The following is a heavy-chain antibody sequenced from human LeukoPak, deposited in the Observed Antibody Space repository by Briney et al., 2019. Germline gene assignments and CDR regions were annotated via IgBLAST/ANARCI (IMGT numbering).Heavy chain of an antibody. CDR2: INPNGGST. Sequence: ASVKVSCKASGYTFTSYSMHWVRQAPGQGLEWMGIINPNGGSTIYAQKFQGRVTMTRDTSTSTVYMGLSSLRSEDTAVYYCARIRDGYNDAYDIWGQGTMVTVSS. J-gene: IGHJ3*02. D-gene: IGHD5-24*01. CDR1: GYTFTSYS. V-gene: IGHV1-46*01. CDR3: ARIRDGYNDAYDI.